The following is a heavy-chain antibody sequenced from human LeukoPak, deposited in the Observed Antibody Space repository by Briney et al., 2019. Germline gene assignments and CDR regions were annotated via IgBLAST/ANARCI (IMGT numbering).Heavy chain of an antibody. V-gene: IGHV3-23*01. D-gene: IGHD3-10*01. J-gene: IGHJ4*02. CDR3: AKVRTVPRATMAVDFDY. CDR1: GITFSRYS. Sequence: QPGGSLRLSCAASGITFSRYSMSWVRQAPGEGLEWVANISASGATYDADSVKGRFTISRDKSKTTLYLQMHSLRADDTAVYYCAKVRTVPRATMAVDFDYWGQGTLVTVSS. CDR2: ISASGAT.